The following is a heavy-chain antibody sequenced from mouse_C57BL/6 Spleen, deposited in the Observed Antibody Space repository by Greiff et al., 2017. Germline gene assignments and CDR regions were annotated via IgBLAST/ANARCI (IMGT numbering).Heavy chain of an antibody. CDR1: GFTFSSYG. D-gene: IGHD1-1*01. CDR2: ISSGGSYT. Sequence: EVQGVESGGDLVKPGGSLKLSCAASGFTFSSYGMSWVRQTPDKRLEWVATISSGGSYTYYPDSVKGRFTISRDNAKNTLYLQMSSLKSEDTAMYYCARPYYGSSRYAMDYWGQGTSVTVSS. CDR3: ARPYYGSSRYAMDY. J-gene: IGHJ4*01. V-gene: IGHV5-6*01.